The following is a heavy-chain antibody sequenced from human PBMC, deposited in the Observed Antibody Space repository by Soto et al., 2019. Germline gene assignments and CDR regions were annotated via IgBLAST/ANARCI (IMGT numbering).Heavy chain of an antibody. Sequence: GESLKISCKGSGYSFTSYWIGWVRQMPGKGLEWMGIIYPGDSDTRYSPSCQGQVTISADKSISTAYLQWSSLKASDTAMYYCARGKTTVTHYYYYGMDVWGQGTTVTVSS. J-gene: IGHJ6*02. D-gene: IGHD4-17*01. CDR1: GYSFTSYW. CDR3: ARGKTTVTHYYYYGMDV. V-gene: IGHV5-51*01. CDR2: IYPGDSDT.